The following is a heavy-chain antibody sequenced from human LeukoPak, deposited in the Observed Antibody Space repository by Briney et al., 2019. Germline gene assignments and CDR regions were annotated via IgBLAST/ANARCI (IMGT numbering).Heavy chain of an antibody. V-gene: IGHV3-9*01. D-gene: IGHD3-22*01. CDR2: ISWNSGSI. CDR3: AKSYDSSGYYAFDI. J-gene: IGHJ3*02. CDR1: GFTFSSYS. Sequence: GGSLRLSCAASGFTFSSYSMNWVRQAPGKGLEWVSGISWNSGSIGYADSVKGRFTISRDNAKNSLYLQMNSLRAEDTALYYCAKSYDSSGYYAFDIWGQGTMVTVSS.